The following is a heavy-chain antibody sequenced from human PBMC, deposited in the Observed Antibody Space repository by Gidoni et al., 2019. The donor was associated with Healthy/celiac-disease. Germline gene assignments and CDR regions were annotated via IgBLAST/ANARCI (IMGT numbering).Heavy chain of an antibody. J-gene: IGHJ4*02. V-gene: IGHV1-46*01. Sequence: QVQLVQSGAEVKKPGASVKVSCKASGYTFTSYYMHWVRQAPGQGLEWMGIINPSGGSTSYAQKFQGRVTMTRDTSTSTVYMELSSLRSEDTAVYYCATLGYCSGGSCQDIDYWGQGTLVTVSS. CDR3: ATLGYCSGGSCQDIDY. D-gene: IGHD2-15*01. CDR2: INPSGGST. CDR1: GYTFTSYY.